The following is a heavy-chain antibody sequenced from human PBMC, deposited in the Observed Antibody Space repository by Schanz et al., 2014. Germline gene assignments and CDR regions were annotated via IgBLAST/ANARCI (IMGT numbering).Heavy chain of an antibody. CDR1: GFRVITNY. V-gene: IGHV3-66*01. J-gene: IGHJ6*02. CDR2: MFPGGNT. CDR3: ARDFWQITNKKYYYFGMDV. D-gene: IGHD3-10*01. Sequence: MHLAESGGGVVQPGRSLRLSCAASGFRVITNYMTWVRQAPGKGLEWVSIMFPGGNTYYTDSVKGRFTISRDNSRNTLYLQMDGLRAEDTAVYYCARDFWQITNKKYYYFGMDVWGQGTTVTVSS.